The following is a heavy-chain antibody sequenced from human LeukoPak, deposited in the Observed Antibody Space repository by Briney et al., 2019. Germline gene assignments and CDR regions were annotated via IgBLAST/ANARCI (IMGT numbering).Heavy chain of an antibody. Sequence: HAGGSLRLSCAASGFTFDDCAMHWVRQAPGKGLEWVSLISWDGGSTYYADSVKGRFTISRDNSKNSLYLQMNSLRAEDTALYYCAKDMGPDGGYRGAFDIWGQGTMVTVSS. J-gene: IGHJ3*02. V-gene: IGHV3-43D*03. CDR1: GFTFDDCA. D-gene: IGHD1-1*01. CDR3: AKDMGPDGGYRGAFDI. CDR2: ISWDGGST.